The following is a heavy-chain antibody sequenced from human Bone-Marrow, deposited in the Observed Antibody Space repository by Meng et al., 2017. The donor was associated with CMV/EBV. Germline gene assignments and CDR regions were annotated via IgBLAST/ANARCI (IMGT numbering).Heavy chain of an antibody. J-gene: IGHJ6*02. CDR3: AKRGYSIGTYAMDV. D-gene: IGHD3-22*01. CDR2: IRFDGTNK. CDR1: GFTFSSYA. Sequence: GGSLRLSCAASGFTFSSYAMHWVRQAPGKGLEWVANIRFDGTNKYHADSVKGRFTISRDNSKNTLYLQMNSLRAEDTAVYYCAKRGYSIGTYAMDVWGQGTTVTVSS. V-gene: IGHV3-30*02.